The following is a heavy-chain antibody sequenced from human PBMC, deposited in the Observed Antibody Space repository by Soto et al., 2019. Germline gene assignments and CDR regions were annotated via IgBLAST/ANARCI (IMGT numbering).Heavy chain of an antibody. CDR1: GFTFSSYA. J-gene: IGHJ4*02. Sequence: PVGSLRLSCAASGFTFSSYAMSWVRQAPGKGLEWVSAISGSGGSTYYADSVKGRFTISRDNSKNTLYLQMNSLRAEDTAVYYCAKDLFTRYCSSTSCSRQLDYWGQGTLVTVSS. V-gene: IGHV3-23*01. CDR2: ISGSGGST. D-gene: IGHD2-2*01. CDR3: AKDLFTRYCSSTSCSRQLDY.